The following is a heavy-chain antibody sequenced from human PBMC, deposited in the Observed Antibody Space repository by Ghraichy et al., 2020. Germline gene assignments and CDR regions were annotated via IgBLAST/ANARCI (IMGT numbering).Heavy chain of an antibody. CDR3: ARRGRGYSLYYYGLDV. D-gene: IGHD5-18*01. CDR1: GGSIRSHF. J-gene: IGHJ6*02. Sequence: SETQSLICSVSGGSIRSHFWSWIRQPPGKGLEWIGYISYTGNTNYSPSLGGRATISLDTSKNQFSLSLTSVNAADTAMYYCARRGRGYSLYYYGLDVWGPGTTVTVSS. CDR2: ISYTGNT. V-gene: IGHV4-59*11.